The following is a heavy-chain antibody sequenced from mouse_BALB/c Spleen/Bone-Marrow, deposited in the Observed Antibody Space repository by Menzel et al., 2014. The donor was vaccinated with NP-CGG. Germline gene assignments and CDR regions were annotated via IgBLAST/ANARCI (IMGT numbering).Heavy chain of an antibody. CDR1: GYTFTSYW. CDR3: ARRTTTVVATDY. V-gene: IGHV1S81*02. D-gene: IGHD1-1*01. CDR2: INPSNGRT. J-gene: IGHJ2*01. Sequence: QVQLKQPGAELVKPGASVKLSCKASGYTFTSYWMHWVKQRPGQGLEWIGEINPSNGRTNYNEKFKSKATLTVDKSSSTAYMQLSSLTPEDSAVYYCARRTTTVVATDYWGQGTTLTVSS.